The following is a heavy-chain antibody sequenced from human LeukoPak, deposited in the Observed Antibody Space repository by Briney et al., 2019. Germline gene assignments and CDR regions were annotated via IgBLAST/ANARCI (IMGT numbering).Heavy chain of an antibody. CDR2: ISAYNGNT. CDR3: ARVRALYYYDSSGYLDY. V-gene: IGHV1-18*01. D-gene: IGHD3-22*01. Sequence: ASVKVSRKASGYTFTSYGISWVRQAPGQGLEWMGWISAYNGNTNYAQKLQGRVTMTTDTSTSTAYMELRSLRSDDTAVYYCARVRALYYYDSSGYLDYWGQGTLVTVSS. CDR1: GYTFTSYG. J-gene: IGHJ4*02.